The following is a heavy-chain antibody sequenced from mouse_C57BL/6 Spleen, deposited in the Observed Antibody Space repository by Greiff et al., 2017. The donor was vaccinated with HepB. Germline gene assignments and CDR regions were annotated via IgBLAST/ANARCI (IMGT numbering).Heavy chain of an antibody. D-gene: IGHD4-1*01. CDR3: ARDPKLGRRAWFAY. CDR2: ISDGGSYT. Sequence: VQLKESGGGLVKPGGSLKLSCAASGFTFSSYAMSWVRQTPEKRLEWVATISDGGSYTYYPDNVKGRFTISRDNAKNNLYLQMSHLKSEDTAMYYCARDPKLGRRAWFAYWGQGTLVTVSA. V-gene: IGHV5-4*01. CDR1: GFTFSSYA. J-gene: IGHJ3*01.